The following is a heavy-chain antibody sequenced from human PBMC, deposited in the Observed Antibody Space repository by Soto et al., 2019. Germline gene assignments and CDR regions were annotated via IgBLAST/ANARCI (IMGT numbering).Heavy chain of an antibody. D-gene: IGHD2-2*01. CDR1: GFTFSSYG. CDR2: ISYDGSNK. Sequence: GGSLRLSCAASGFTFSSYGMHWVRQAPGKGLEWVAVISYDGSNKYYADSVKGRFTISRDNSKNTLYLQMNSLRAEDTAVYYCAKVGPGYCISTSFFGVSAACGIDTLSLLSALTSAAGGSLRLSCAASGFTFSSYAMHW. CDR3: AKVGPGYCISTSFFGVSAACGIDTLSLLSALTSAAGGSLRLSCAASGFTFSSYAMH. J-gene: IGHJ1*01. V-gene: IGHV3-30*18.